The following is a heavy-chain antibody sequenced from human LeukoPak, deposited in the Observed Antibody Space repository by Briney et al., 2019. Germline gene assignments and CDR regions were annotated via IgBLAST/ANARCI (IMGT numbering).Heavy chain of an antibody. V-gene: IGHV1-8*01. D-gene: IGHD2-15*01. J-gene: IGHJ5*02. CDR2: MNPNSGNT. CDR1: GYTFTSYD. Sequence: GASVKVSCKASGYTFTSYDINWVRQATGQGLEWMGWMNPNSGNTGYAQKFQGRVTMTRNTSISTAYMELSSLRSEDTAVYYCAREWGVAATQRFDPWGQGTLVTVSS. CDR3: AREWGVAATQRFDP.